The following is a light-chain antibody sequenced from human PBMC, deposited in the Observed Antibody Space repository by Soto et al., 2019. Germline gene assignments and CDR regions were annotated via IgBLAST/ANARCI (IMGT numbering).Light chain of an antibody. CDR1: SSDIGGYNR. CDR3: NSFTTSSTHG. CDR2: ADN. V-gene: IGLV2-18*02. J-gene: IGLJ1*01. Sequence: QSALTQPAPVSGSPGQAITISCTGTSSDIGGYNRVSWYQQPPGTAPKLIIYADNNRPSGVPDRFSGSKSGNTASLTISGLQAEDEADYYCNSFTTSSTHGVGTGTQRTV.